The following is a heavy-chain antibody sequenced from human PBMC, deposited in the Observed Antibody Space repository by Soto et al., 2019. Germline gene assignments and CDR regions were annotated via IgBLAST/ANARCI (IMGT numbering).Heavy chain of an antibody. J-gene: IGHJ4*02. CDR1: GFSFSSYA. Sequence: GGSLRLSCVVSGFSFSSYAMNWVRQAPGKGLEWVSAISGSGGSTYYTDSVKGRFTISRDNSKNTLSLQMNRLRAEDTAVYYCARATGIAVPGPFDSWGQGTLVTVSS. D-gene: IGHD6-19*01. CDR2: ISGSGGST. V-gene: IGHV3-23*01. CDR3: ARATGIAVPGPFDS.